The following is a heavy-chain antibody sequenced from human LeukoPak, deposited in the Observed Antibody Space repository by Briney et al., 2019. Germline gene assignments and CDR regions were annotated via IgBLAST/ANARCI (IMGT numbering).Heavy chain of an antibody. V-gene: IGHV3-30*14. CDR1: GFTFSSYA. Sequence: GGSLRLSCAASGFTFSSYAMNWVRQAPGKGLEWVAVRSYDGSDEYYADSVKGRFTVSRDNSKNTLSLQMNSLRAEDTALYFCARDIWVGASYSGACDIWGQGTMVTVS. J-gene: IGHJ3*02. CDR3: ARDIWVGASYSGACDI. CDR2: RSYDGSDE. D-gene: IGHD1-26*01.